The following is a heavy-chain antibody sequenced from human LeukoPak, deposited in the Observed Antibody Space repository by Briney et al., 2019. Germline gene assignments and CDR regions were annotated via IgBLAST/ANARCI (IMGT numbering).Heavy chain of an antibody. CDR2: IYYSGST. J-gene: IGHJ4*02. V-gene: IGHV4-39*07. CDR1: GGSIGSSTSY. CDR3: ARESLDYGDYLIGFYTSDFDY. D-gene: IGHD4-17*01. Sequence: SETLSLTCTVSGGSIGSSTSYWGWIRQPPGKGLEWIGSIYYSGSTYYNPSLKSRVTISVDTSKNQFSLKLSSVTAADTAVYYCARESLDYGDYLIGFYTSDFDYWGQGTLVTVSS.